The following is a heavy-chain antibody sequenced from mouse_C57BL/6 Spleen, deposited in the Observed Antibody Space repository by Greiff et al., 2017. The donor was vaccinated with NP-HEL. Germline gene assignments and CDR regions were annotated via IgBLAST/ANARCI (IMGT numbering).Heavy chain of an antibody. CDR1: GYTFTSYW. J-gene: IGHJ4*01. CDR3: ARRMVKDYAMDY. V-gene: IGHV1-69*01. CDR2: IDPSDSYT. D-gene: IGHD2-2*01. Sequence: QVQLQQPGAELVMPGASVKLSCKASGYTFTSYWMHWVKQRPGQGLEWIGEIDPSDSYTNYNQKFKGKSTLTVDKSSSTAYMQLSSLTSEDSAVYYCARRMVKDYAMDYWGQGTSVTVSS.